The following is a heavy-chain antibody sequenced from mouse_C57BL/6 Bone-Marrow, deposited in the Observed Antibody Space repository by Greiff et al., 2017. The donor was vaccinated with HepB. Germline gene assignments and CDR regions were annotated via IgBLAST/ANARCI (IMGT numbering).Heavy chain of an antibody. J-gene: IGHJ2*01. V-gene: IGHV14-4*01. D-gene: IGHD1-1*01. CDR2: IDPENGDT. CDR1: GFNIKDDY. CDR3: TGSTVVATPDY. Sequence: DVQLQESGAELVRPGASVKLSCTASGFNIKDDYMHWVMQRPEQGLEWIGWIDPENGDTEYASKFQGKATITADTSSNTAYLQLSSLTSEDTAVYYCTGSTVVATPDYWGQGTTLTVSS.